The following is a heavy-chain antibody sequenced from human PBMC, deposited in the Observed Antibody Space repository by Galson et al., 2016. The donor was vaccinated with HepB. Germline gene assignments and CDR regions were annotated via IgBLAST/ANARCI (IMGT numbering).Heavy chain of an antibody. CDR3: ARARGSGWYYLHLFDY. D-gene: IGHD6-19*01. CDR1: GYIFTSYN. Sequence: SVKVSCKASGYIFTSYNTHWVRQAPGQRLEWIGWINAGNGHTKYSQKFLDRVTITRDTPTNTASMELSNLRSEDTAVYYCARARGSGWYYLHLFDYWGQGTLVTVSS. CDR2: INAGNGHT. J-gene: IGHJ4*02. V-gene: IGHV1-3*01.